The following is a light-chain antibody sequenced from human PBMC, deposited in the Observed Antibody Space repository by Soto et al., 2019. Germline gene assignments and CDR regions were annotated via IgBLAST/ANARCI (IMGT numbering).Light chain of an antibody. CDR3: SSYAGSTGVV. J-gene: IGLJ2*01. CDR1: SSDVGGYNY. Sequence: QSALTQPPSASGSPGQSVTISCTGTSSDVGGYNYVSWYQQHPGKAPKLMIYEVSKRPSGVPDRFSGSKSGNMASLTVSGLQAEDEADYYCSSYAGSTGVVFGGGTKLTVL. CDR2: EVS. V-gene: IGLV2-8*01.